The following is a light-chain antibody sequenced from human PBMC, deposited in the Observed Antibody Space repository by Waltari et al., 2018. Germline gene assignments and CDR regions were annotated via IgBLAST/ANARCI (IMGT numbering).Light chain of an antibody. V-gene: IGLV2-14*03. CDR1: SIDIGHYDY. Sequence: QSALTQPASVSGSPGQSISISCTGTSIDIGHYDYVSWYQQQPGKAPKMMIFDVSHQPSGVSNRFSGSKSGHTASLIISGLQAEDEGDYYCSSYSGTNTRVIFGGGTKLTVL. J-gene: IGLJ2*01. CDR2: DVS. CDR3: SSYSGTNTRVI.